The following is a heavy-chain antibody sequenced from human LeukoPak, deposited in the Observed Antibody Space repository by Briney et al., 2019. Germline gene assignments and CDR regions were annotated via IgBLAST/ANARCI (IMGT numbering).Heavy chain of an antibody. CDR3: AKFEYSSGLIFDL. Sequence: PGGSLRLSCAASGFTFSSYAMHWVRHAPGKGLEWVAVISYDGSNKYYADSVKGRFTISRDNSKNTLYLQMNSLRAEDTAVYYCAKFEYSSGLIFDLWGRGTLVTVSS. CDR1: GFTFSSYA. CDR2: ISYDGSNK. V-gene: IGHV3-30-3*02. J-gene: IGHJ2*01. D-gene: IGHD6-19*01.